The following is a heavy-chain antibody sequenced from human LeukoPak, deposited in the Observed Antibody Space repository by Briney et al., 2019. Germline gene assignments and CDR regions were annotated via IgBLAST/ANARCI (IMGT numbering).Heavy chain of an antibody. Sequence: SETLSLTCAVPGGSLSGYYWTWIRQPPGKGLEWIGEINHSGSTNYNPSLKSRVTISVDTSRKQFFLRLSSVTAADTAMYYCARHLRGMVRGVKASRYYYYYMDVWGKGTTVTIS. D-gene: IGHD3-10*01. V-gene: IGHV4-34*01. J-gene: IGHJ6*03. CDR1: GGSLSGYY. CDR3: ARHLRGMVRGVKASRYYYYYMDV. CDR2: INHSGST.